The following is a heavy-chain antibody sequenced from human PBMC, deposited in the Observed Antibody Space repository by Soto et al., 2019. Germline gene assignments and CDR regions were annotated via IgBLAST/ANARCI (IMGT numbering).Heavy chain of an antibody. J-gene: IGHJ4*02. CDR1: GYTFTSYN. Sequence: QVQLVQSGAEVKKPGASAKVSCKASGYTFTSYNINWVRQATGQGLEWLGWMNPNSGNTGYAQTFQDIITLTRDTSITTAYMELSSLRSDDTAVYFCVRYGVVAAYWGQGTLVTVSS. V-gene: IGHV1-8*01. CDR2: MNPNSGNT. D-gene: IGHD2-8*01. CDR3: VRYGVVAAY.